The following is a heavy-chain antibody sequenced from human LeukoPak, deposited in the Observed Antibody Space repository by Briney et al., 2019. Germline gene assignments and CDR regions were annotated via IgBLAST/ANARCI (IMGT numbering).Heavy chain of an antibody. CDR3: ARGLNWNYVRHLDY. D-gene: IGHD1-7*01. CDR2: IWYDGSNK. Sequence: GRSRRLSCAASGFTFSSYGMHWVRQAPGKGREWVAVIWYDGSNKYYADSVKGRFIISRDNSKNTLYLQMNSLRAEDTAVYYCARGLNWNYVRHLDYWGQGTLVTVSS. CDR1: GFTFSSYG. J-gene: IGHJ4*02. V-gene: IGHV3-33*01.